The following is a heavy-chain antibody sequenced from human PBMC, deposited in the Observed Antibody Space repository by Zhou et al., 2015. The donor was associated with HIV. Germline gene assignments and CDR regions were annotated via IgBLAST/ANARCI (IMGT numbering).Heavy chain of an antibody. CDR3: ARDSTSMLTLLVDY. CDR2: TYNGYT. V-gene: IGHV1-18*04. J-gene: IGHJ4*02. CDR1: GYTFSGYY. D-gene: IGHD4/OR15-4a*01. Sequence: QVQLVQSGAEVKKPGASVKVSCKASGYTFSGYYMHWVRQAPGQGLEWMGWTYNGYTKYAPKFQDRVTMTTDTSTSTAYMEMRSLTSDDTAVYYCARDSTSMLTLLVDYWGQGTLVIVSA.